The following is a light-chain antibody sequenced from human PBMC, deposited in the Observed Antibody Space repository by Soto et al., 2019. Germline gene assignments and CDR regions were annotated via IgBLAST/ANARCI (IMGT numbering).Light chain of an antibody. Sequence: QSALTQPASVSGSPGQSITISCTGSSSDVGGYSYVSWYQQYPGKPPKLMIYEVISRPSGVSNRFSGSKSGNTASLTISGLQADDEAYYSCSSYTNRDTWVFGGGTKLTVL. CDR3: SSYTNRDTWV. CDR1: SSDVGGYSY. J-gene: IGLJ3*02. CDR2: EVI. V-gene: IGLV2-14*01.